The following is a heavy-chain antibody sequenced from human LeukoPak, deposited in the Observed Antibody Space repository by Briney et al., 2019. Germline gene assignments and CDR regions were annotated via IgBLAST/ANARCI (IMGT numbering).Heavy chain of an antibody. J-gene: IGHJ5*02. Sequence: SETLSLTCTVSGGSISSYYWSWIRQPPGKGLEWIGYIYYSGSTNYNPSLKSRVTISVDTSKNQFSLKLSSVTAADTAVYYCAREAPRAHYDFGGANWFDPWGQGTLVTVSS. D-gene: IGHD3-3*01. V-gene: IGHV4-59*01. CDR3: AREAPRAHYDFGGANWFDP. CDR1: GGSISSYY. CDR2: IYYSGST.